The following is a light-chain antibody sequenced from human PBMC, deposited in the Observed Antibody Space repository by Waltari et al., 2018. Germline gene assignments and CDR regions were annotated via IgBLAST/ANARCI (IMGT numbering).Light chain of an antibody. J-gene: IGKJ2*01. V-gene: IGKV3-15*01. CDR2: GES. CDR3: QQYDNWPPIT. Sequence: EIVMTQSPATLSVSPGERATLSCRASQNIRSNLAWYRQKPGQAPRLLIYGESFRATGIPARISGSGSGTEFTLTISSLQSEDFAVYYCQQYDNWPPITFGQGTKLEIK. CDR1: QNIRSN.